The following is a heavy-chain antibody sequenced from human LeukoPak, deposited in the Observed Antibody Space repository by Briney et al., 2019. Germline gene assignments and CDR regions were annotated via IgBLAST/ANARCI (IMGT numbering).Heavy chain of an antibody. J-gene: IGHJ3*01. D-gene: IGHD6-13*01. V-gene: IGHV4-59*01. CDR1: GGSISSYY. CDR2: IYYSGST. CDR3: ARDAGTDAFDV. Sequence: PSETLSLTCTVSGGSISSYYWSWIRQPPGKGLEWIGYIYYSGSTNYNPSLKSRVTISVDTSKNQFSLKLSSVTAADTAVYYCARDAGTDAFDVWGQGTMVIVSP.